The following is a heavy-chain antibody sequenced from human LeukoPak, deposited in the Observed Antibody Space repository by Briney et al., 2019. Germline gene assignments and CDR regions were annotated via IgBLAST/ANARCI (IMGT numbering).Heavy chain of an antibody. V-gene: IGHV1-8*02. CDR3: ARATGSSSWTPPGY. J-gene: IGHJ4*02. CDR1: GYTFTSYD. D-gene: IGHD6-13*01. Sequence: ASVKVSCKASGYTFTSYDINWVRQATGQGLEWMGWMNPNSGNTGYAQKFQGRVTMTRNTSISTAYMELSSLRSEDTAVYYCARATGSSSWTPPGYWGQGTLSPSPQ. CDR2: MNPNSGNT.